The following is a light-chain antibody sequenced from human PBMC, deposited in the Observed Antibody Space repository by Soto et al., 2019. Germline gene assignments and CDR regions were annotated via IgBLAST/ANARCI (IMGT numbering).Light chain of an antibody. V-gene: IGKV1-27*01. CDR1: QDIGVY. Sequence: DIQMTQSPSSLSASLGDRVTITCRASQDIGVYLAWFQQKPGNVPKLLIYAASTLQSGVPSRFSGSGSGTDFTLTISSLQPEDGATDYCQKYNSAPLTFGGGTKVELK. CDR3: QKYNSAPLT. J-gene: IGKJ4*01. CDR2: AAS.